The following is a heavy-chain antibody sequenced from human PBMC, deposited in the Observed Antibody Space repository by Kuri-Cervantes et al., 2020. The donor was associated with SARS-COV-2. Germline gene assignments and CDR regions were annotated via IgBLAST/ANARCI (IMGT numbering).Heavy chain of an antibody. D-gene: IGHD1-26*01. CDR1: GYSITNGYY. V-gene: IGHV4-38-2*02. Sequence: GSLRLSFSVSGYSITNGYYWGWIRQPPGKGLERIGSVYHSGETYYNPSLNRRVSISIDASKNQFSLKRTSVTAADTAVYYCARDLQKWEQPEYWGQGALVTVSS. CDR3: ARDLQKWEQPEY. J-gene: IGHJ4*02. CDR2: VYHSGET.